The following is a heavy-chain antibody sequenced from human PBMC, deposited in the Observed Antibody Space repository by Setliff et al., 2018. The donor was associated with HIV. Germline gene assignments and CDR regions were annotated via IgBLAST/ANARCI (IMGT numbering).Heavy chain of an antibody. J-gene: IGHJ4*02. CDR2: IYYSGST. CDR3: AQLGMVDDFDY. V-gene: IGHV4-61*03. D-gene: IGHD1-1*01. Sequence: ETLSLTCTVSGDSVSSRSYYWSWIRQPPGKGPEWIGYIYYSGSTNYNPSLKSRVTISVDTSKNHFSLKLRSVTAADTAVYYCAQLGMVDDFDYWGQGTLVTVSS. CDR1: GDSVSSRSYY.